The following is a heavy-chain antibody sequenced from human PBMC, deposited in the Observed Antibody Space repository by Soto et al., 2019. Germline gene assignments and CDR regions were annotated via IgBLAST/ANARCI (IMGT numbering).Heavy chain of an antibody. V-gene: IGHV1-58*01. J-gene: IGHJ6*02. Sequence: SVKVSCKASGFTFTSSAVQWVRQARGQRLEWIGWIVVGSGNTNYAQKFQERVTITRDMSTSTAYMELSSLRSEDTAVYYCAASYYNFWSGDYYGMDVWGQGTTVTVSS. CDR3: AASYYNFWSGDYYGMDV. D-gene: IGHD3-3*01. CDR1: GFTFTSSA. CDR2: IVVGSGNT.